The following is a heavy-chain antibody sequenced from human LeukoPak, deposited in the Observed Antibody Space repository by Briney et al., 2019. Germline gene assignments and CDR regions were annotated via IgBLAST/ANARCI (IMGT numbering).Heavy chain of an antibody. D-gene: IGHD3-3*01. CDR1: GFTFSSYE. V-gene: IGHV3-48*03. CDR2: ISSSGSTI. CDR3: GTSRWSGVVDS. Sequence: PGGSLRLSCAASGFTFSSYEMHWVRQAPGKGLEWVSYISSSGSTIYYADSVKGRFTISRHNAKSTTYLQMNSLRAEDTAVYYCGTSRWSGVVDSWGQGTLVTVSS. J-gene: IGHJ5*01.